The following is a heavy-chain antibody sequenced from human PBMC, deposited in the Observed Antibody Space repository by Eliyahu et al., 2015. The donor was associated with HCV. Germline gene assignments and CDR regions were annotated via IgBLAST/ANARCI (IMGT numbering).Heavy chain of an antibody. D-gene: IGHD3-3*01. CDR1: GFTFSTYA. V-gene: IGHV3-23*01. J-gene: IGHJ4*02. CDR3: AKGSQSEVRAYDY. CDR2: ISGSGGTT. Sequence: EVQLLESGGGLVQPGGSLILSCAASGFTFSTYAMSWVRQAPGKGLEWVSAISGSGGTTYYADSVKGRFTISRDKSKSTLYLQMNSLTAEDTAVYYCAKGSQSEVRAYDYWGQGTLVTVSS.